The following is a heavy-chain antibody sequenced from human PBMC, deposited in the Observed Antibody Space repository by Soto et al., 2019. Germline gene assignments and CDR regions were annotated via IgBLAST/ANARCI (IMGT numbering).Heavy chain of an antibody. Sequence: QVQLVQSGAEVKKPGSSVKVSCKSSGGTFSSYAISWVRQAPGQGLEWMGGVIPPFNSANYAQNFQGRVKITADTSTSTAYMELSSLKSEDTAVYYCGRRATRCIDFWGQGTTVTVSS. CDR1: GGTFSSYA. J-gene: IGHJ6*02. CDR2: VIPPFNSA. V-gene: IGHV1-69*06. CDR3: GRRATRCIDF. D-gene: IGHD2-15*01.